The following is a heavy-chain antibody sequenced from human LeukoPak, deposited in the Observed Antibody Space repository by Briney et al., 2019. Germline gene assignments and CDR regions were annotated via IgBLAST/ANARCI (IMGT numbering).Heavy chain of an antibody. V-gene: IGHV3-9*01. J-gene: IGHJ6*02. CDR3: AKCQVPAASVRHGMDV. Sequence: PGGSLRLSCTASGFTFDDFAIHWVRQAPGKGLEWVSGIGWNGLIVGYADSVKGRFSISRDNSKNTLYLQMNSLRAEDTAVYYCAKCQVPAASVRHGMDVWGQGTTVTVSS. CDR2: IGWNGLIV. CDR1: GFTFDDFA. D-gene: IGHD2-2*01.